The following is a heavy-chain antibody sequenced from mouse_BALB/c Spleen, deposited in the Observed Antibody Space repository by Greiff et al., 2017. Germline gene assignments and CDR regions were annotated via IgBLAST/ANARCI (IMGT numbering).Heavy chain of an antibody. J-gene: IGHJ3*01. CDR2: INPGSGGT. D-gene: IGHD3-3*01. CDR1: GYAFTNYL. V-gene: IGHV1-54*01. CDR3: ARGGLGAAY. Sequence: QVQLKESGAELVRPGTSVKVSCKASGYAFTNYLIERVKQRPGQGLEWIGVINPGSGGTNYNEKFKGKATLTADKSSSTAYMQLSSLTSDDSAVYFCARGGLGAAYWGQGTLVTVSA.